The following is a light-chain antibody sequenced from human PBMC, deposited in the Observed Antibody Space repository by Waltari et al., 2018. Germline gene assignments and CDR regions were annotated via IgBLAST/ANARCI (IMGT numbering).Light chain of an antibody. CDR2: SDT. CDR3: QSADNTSDYVL. CDR1: ALAKQF. V-gene: IGLV3-25*03. J-gene: IGLJ3*02. Sequence: SSELTQPPSVSVSPGQTATIACSADALAKQFVYWYQQKPGQAPVLVMFSDTERPSGIPERFSGSGSGTTVTLTISGVQAEDEADYYCQSADNTSDYVLFGGGTKLTVL.